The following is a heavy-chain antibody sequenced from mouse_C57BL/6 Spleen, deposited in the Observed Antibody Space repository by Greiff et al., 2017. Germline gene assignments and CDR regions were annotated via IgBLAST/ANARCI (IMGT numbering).Heavy chain of an antibody. CDR2: IYPGNSDT. V-gene: IGHV1-5*01. CDR3: TREWGYDGTWFAY. J-gene: IGHJ3*01. D-gene: IGHD2-2*01. Sequence: VQLKQSGTVLARPGASVKMSCKTSGYTFTSYWMHWVKQRPGQGLEWIGAIYPGNSDTSYNQKFKGKAKLTAVTSASTAYMELSSLTNEDSAVYYCTREWGYDGTWFAYWGQGTLVTVSA. CDR1: GYTFTSYW.